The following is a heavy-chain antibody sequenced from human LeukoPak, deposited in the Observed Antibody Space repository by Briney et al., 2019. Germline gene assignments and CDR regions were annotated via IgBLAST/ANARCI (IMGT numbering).Heavy chain of an antibody. CDR1: GYTFTGYY. CDR2: INPNSGGT. CDR3: ARDGPHSGSYCFDY. D-gene: IGHD1-26*01. Sequence: ASVKVSCKASGYTFTGYYMHWVRRAPGEGLEWLGWINPNSGGTNSAQKFQGRVTMTRDTSISTAYMELRRLRSDDTAVYYCARDGPHSGSYCFDYWGQGTLVTVSS. J-gene: IGHJ4*02. V-gene: IGHV1-2*02.